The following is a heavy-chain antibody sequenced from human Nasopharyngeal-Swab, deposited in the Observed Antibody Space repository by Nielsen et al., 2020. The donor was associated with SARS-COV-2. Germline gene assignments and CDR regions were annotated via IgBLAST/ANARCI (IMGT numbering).Heavy chain of an antibody. CDR1: GFTFNSDW. CDR3: ARYHYGDYFDY. J-gene: IGHJ4*02. CDR2: INSDGSYT. D-gene: IGHD4-17*01. Sequence: GGSLRLSCAASGFTFNSDWMHWVRQVPGKGLVWVSRINSDGSYTSYADSVRGRFTISRDNAKKTLYLQMNSLRAEDTAVYYCARYHYGDYFDYWGQGTLVTVSS. V-gene: IGHV3-74*01.